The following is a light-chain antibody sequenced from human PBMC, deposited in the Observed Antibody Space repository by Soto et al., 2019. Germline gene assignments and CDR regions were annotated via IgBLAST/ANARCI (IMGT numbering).Light chain of an antibody. CDR2: WAS. V-gene: IGKV4-1*01. J-gene: IGKJ5*01. CDR3: QQYYSTLIT. CDR1: QSVLYSSNNKNY. Sequence: DIVMTQSPDSLAVSLGERATINCKSSQSVLYSSNNKNYLAWYKQKPGQPPKLLISWASTRESGVPDRFSGSGSGTNFTLTTSSLQAEDVAVYYCQQYYSTLITFGQGTRLEIK.